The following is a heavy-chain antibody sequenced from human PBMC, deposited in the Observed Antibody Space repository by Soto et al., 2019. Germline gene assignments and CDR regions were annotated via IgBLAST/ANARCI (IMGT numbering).Heavy chain of an antibody. J-gene: IGHJ5*02. V-gene: IGHV4-59*01. CDR3: ARNNVRGVSNSYNWIDP. CDR2: IFYTGNT. CDR1: GGPISSYY. Sequence: SETLSLTCTVSGGPISSYYWSWIRQPPGKGLEWVGQIFYTGNTDYNPSLKSRVTMSVDIPKKQFSLKLRSVTAADTAMYFCARNNVRGVSNSYNWIDPWGQGTLVTVSS. D-gene: IGHD3-10*01.